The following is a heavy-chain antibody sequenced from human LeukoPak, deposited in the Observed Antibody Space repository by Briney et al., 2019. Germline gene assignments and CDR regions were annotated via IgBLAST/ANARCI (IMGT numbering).Heavy chain of an antibody. V-gene: IGHV1-46*01. CDR2: INPSGGST. J-gene: IGHJ3*02. Sequence: ASVKVSCKASGYTFTSYYIHWVRQAPGQGLEWMGFINPSGGSTNYAQKFQGRVTMTRDMSTSTVYMDLSSLRSEDTAVYYCARGLSYGSGSYYYPTGSDAFDIWGQGTMVTVSS. CDR3: ARGLSYGSGSYYYPTGSDAFDI. CDR1: GYTFTSYY. D-gene: IGHD3-10*01.